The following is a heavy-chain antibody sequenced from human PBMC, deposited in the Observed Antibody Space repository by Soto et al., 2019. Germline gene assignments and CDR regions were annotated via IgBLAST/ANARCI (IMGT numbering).Heavy chain of an antibody. Sequence: QVQLVQSGSEVKKPWASVKVSCKASGYTFTSYGLSWVRQAPGQGLEWMGWISANNGNTKSAQKLQGRATMTTDTSTSTAYMELRSLRSDDTAVYYCARDLTLGLGDYWGQGTLVTVSS. CDR2: ISANNGNT. CDR3: ARDLTLGLGDY. J-gene: IGHJ4*02. V-gene: IGHV1-18*01. CDR1: GYTFTSYG. D-gene: IGHD7-27*01.